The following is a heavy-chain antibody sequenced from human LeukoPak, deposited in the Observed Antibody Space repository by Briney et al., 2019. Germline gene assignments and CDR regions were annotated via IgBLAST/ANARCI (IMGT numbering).Heavy chain of an antibody. CDR3: ARTKYRLLKPVQGWYMDV. CDR1: GGTFSSYA. CDR2: IIPIFGTA. Sequence: ASVKVSCKASGGTFSSYAISWVRQAPGQGLEWMGGIIPIFGTANYAQKFQGRVTITTDESTSTAYMELSSLRSEDTAVYYCARTKYRLLKPVQGWYMDVWGKGTTVTVSS. V-gene: IGHV1-69*05. D-gene: IGHD2-2*01. J-gene: IGHJ6*03.